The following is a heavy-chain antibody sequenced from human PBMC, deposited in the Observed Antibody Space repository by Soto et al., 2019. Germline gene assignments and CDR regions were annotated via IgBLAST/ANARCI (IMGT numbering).Heavy chain of an antibody. CDR2: INHSGST. CDR3: ARGPYYSDSSGYSPYYYYGMDV. D-gene: IGHD3-22*01. CDR1: GGSFSGYY. J-gene: IGHJ6*02. Sequence: QVQLQQWGAGLLKPSETLSLTCAVYGGSFSGYYWSWIRQPPGKGLEWIGEINHSGSTNYNPSLKSRVTISVDTSKNQFSLKLSSVTAADTAVYYCARGPYYSDSSGYSPYYYYGMDVWGQGTTVTVSS. V-gene: IGHV4-34*01.